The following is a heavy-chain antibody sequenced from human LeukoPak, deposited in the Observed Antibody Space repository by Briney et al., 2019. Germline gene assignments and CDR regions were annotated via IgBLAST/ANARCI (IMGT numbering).Heavy chain of an antibody. Sequence: GGSLRLSCAASGFTFSGYSMNWVRQAPGKGLEWVSSISSSSSYIYYADSVKGRFTNSRENAKNSLYLQMNSLRAEDSAVYYCARDLNDYYSYYFDYWGQGTLVTVSS. CDR3: ARDLNDYYSYYFDY. J-gene: IGHJ4*02. V-gene: IGHV3-21*01. CDR2: ISSSSSYI. D-gene: IGHD3-22*01. CDR1: GFTFSGYS.